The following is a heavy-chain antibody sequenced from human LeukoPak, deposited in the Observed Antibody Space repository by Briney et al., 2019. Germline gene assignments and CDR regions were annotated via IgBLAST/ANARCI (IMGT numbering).Heavy chain of an antibody. CDR2: ISYDGSNK. CDR3: AKARTRPGGRYYFDY. Sequence: GRSLRLSCAASGFTFSSYGMHWVRQAPGKGLEWVAVISYDGSNKYYADSVKGRFTISRDNSKNTLYLQMNSLRAEDTAVYYCAKARTRPGGRYYFDYWGQGTLVTVSS. D-gene: IGHD1-14*01. CDR1: GFTFSSYG. J-gene: IGHJ4*02. V-gene: IGHV3-30*18.